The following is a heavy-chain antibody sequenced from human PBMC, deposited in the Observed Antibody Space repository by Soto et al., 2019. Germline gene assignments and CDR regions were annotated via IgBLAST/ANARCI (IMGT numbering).Heavy chain of an antibody. J-gene: IGHJ3*02. D-gene: IGHD4-17*01. V-gene: IGHV1-69*12. Sequence: QVQLVQSGAEVKKPGSSVKVSCRASGRTFSTYAMAWLRQTPGQGLEWMGGILPVFGTADYAPKFQGRVTITADESTNTAYLARSSLTSEDTAVDYCARGHEYGGNSDAFDIWGQGTMVTVSS. CDR1: GRTFSTYA. CDR3: ARGHEYGGNSDAFDI. CDR2: ILPVFGTA.